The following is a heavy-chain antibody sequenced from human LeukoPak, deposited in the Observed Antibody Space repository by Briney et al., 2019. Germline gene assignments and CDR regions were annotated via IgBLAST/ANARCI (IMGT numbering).Heavy chain of an antibody. CDR2: IYYSGST. Sequence: SETLSLTCTVSGGSISSSSYYWGWIRQPPGKGLEWIGSIYYSGSTYYNPSLKSRVTISVNTSKNQFSLKLSSVTAADTAVYYCARQHFSVRGTWFFDYWGQGTLVTVSS. V-gene: IGHV4-39*01. CDR1: GGSISSSSYY. J-gene: IGHJ4*02. CDR3: ARQHFSVRGTWFFDY. D-gene: IGHD1-1*01.